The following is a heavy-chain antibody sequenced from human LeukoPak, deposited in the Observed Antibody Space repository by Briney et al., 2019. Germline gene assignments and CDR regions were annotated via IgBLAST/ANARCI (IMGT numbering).Heavy chain of an antibody. Sequence: GGSLRLSCAASGFTFSSYEMNWVRQAPGKGLEWVAFIRYDGSNKYYADSVKGRFTISRDNSKNTLYLQMNSLRAEDTAVYYCAKGGGYDWGIDYWGQGTLVTVSS. CDR2: IRYDGSNK. CDR1: GFTFSSYE. J-gene: IGHJ4*02. V-gene: IGHV3-30*02. D-gene: IGHD5-12*01. CDR3: AKGGGYDWGIDY.